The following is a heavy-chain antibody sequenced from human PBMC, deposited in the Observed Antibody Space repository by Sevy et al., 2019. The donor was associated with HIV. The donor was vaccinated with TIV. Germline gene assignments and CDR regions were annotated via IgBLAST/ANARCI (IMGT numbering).Heavy chain of an antibody. Sequence: GGSLRLSCTASGFTFGDYAMSWVRQAPGKGLEWVGFIRSKAYGGKTEYAASVKGRFTISRDDSKSIAYLQMNSLKTEDTAVYYCTRELRNRRDGYTGEAFDIWGQGTMVTVSS. V-gene: IGHV3-49*04. CDR3: TRELRNRRDGYTGEAFDI. CDR2: IRSKAYGGKT. CDR1: GFTFGDYA. D-gene: IGHD5-12*01. J-gene: IGHJ3*02.